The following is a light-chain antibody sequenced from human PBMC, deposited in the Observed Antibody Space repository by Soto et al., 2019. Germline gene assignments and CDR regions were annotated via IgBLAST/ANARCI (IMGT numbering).Light chain of an antibody. Sequence: EIVLTQSPGTLSLSPGERATLSCRASPSVSSSYLAWYQQKPGQAHRLLIYGASSRATGIPYRFSGSGSGTDFTLTISRLEPEDFAVYYCQQYGSSYTFGQGTKLEIK. J-gene: IGKJ2*01. CDR2: GAS. CDR1: PSVSSSY. CDR3: QQYGSSYT. V-gene: IGKV3-20*01.